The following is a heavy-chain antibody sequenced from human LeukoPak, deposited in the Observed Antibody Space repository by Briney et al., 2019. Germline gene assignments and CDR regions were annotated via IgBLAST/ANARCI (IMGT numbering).Heavy chain of an antibody. CDR3: AREGAVVLSNFDC. Sequence: SETLSLTCTVSGGSISSHYWSWIRQPPGKGLEWIGSIFYTGTTYYNPSLKSRVTISVDTSKNQFSLKLSSVTAADTAVYYCAREGAVVLSNFDCWGQGTLVTVSS. CDR2: IFYTGTT. V-gene: IGHV4-59*11. J-gene: IGHJ4*02. D-gene: IGHD4-23*01. CDR1: GGSISSHY.